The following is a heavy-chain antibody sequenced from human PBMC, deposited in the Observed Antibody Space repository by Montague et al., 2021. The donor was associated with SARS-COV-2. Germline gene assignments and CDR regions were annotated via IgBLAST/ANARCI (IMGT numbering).Heavy chain of an antibody. Sequence: SETLSLTCAVHGTSFSGYCWNWIRQPPGKGLEWIGEINHGGSTKYSPSLKSRLTISADTSKNQFSLKLTSVAAADTAVYYCARLGEGVVPAPILGVGPYYSYYYMDVWGKGTTVTVSS. V-gene: IGHV4-34*01. CDR1: GTSFSGYC. CDR3: ARLGEGVVPAPILGVGPYYSYYYMDV. CDR2: INHGGST. D-gene: IGHD2-2*02. J-gene: IGHJ6*03.